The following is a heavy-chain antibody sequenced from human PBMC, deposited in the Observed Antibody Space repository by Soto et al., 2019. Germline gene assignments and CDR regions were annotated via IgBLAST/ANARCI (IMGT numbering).Heavy chain of an antibody. J-gene: IGHJ6*03. CDR3: AKDQGGGGTQLWLLMGYYMDV. V-gene: IGHV3-21*01. CDR1: GFTFSSYS. D-gene: IGHD5-18*01. Sequence: EVQLVESGGGLVKPGGSLRLSCAASGFTFSSYSMNWVRQAPGKGLEWVSSISSSSSYIYYADSVKGRFTISRDNAMNSPYMQMKSRRAETTAVYYCAKDQGGGGTQLWLLMGYYMDVWGKGTTVTVSS. CDR2: ISSSSSYI.